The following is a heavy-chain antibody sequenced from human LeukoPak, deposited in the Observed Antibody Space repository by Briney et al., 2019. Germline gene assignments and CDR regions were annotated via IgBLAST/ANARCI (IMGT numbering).Heavy chain of an antibody. J-gene: IGHJ4*02. CDR3: AKYGGLCGDYAPPFDY. D-gene: IGHD4-17*01. CDR1: GFTFSSYA. V-gene: IGHV3-23*01. CDR2: ISGSGGST. Sequence: GGSLRLSCAASGFTFSSYAMSWVRQAPGKGLEWVSAISGSGGSTYYADSVKGRFTISRDNSKNTLYLQMNSLRAEDTAVYYCAKYGGLCGDYAPPFDYWGQGTLVTVSS.